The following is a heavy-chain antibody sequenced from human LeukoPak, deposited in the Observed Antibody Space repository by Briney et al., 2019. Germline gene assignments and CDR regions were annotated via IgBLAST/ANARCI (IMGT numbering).Heavy chain of an antibody. CDR1: GFTLSTYW. CDR3: ARSYLIDY. Sequence: PGGSLRLSCAASGFTLSTYWMNWVRQAPGKGLEWVANIKQDGSETYYMDSVKGRFTISRDNAKNSLYLQMSSLRAEDTAIYYCARSYLIDYWGQGTVVTVSS. J-gene: IGHJ4*02. V-gene: IGHV3-7*05. CDR2: IKQDGSET.